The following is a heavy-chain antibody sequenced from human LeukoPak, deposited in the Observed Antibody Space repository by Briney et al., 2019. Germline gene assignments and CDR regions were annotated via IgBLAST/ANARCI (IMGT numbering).Heavy chain of an antibody. CDR3: ATGGDSSGSYSLNWFDP. D-gene: IGHD3-10*01. V-gene: IGHV1-69*01. CDR1: GGTFSSYA. CDR2: IIPIFATA. Sequence: SVKVSCKASGGTFSSYAISWVRQAPGQGLEWMGGIIPIFATANYAQKFQGRVTITADESTSTAYMELSSLRSEDTAVYYCATGGDSSGSYSLNWFDPWGQGTLVPVSS. J-gene: IGHJ5*02.